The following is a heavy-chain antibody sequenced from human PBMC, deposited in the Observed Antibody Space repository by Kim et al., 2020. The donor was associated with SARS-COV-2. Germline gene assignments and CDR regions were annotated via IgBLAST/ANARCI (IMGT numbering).Heavy chain of an antibody. D-gene: IGHD5-12*01. J-gene: IGHJ6*02. CDR3: ARHLRGGSIVATISHMEV. V-gene: IGHV4-39*01. CDR1: GGSISSSSYY. Sequence: SETLSLTCTVSGGSISSSSYYWGWIRQPPGKGLEWIGSIYYSGSTYYNPSLKSRVTISVDTSKNQFSLKLSSVTAADTAVYYCARHLRGGSIVATISHMEVWGQGTTVTGSS. CDR2: IYYSGST.